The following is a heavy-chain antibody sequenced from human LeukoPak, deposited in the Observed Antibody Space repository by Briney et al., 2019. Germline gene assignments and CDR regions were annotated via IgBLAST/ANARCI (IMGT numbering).Heavy chain of an antibody. V-gene: IGHV4-59*01. D-gene: IGHD3-10*01. Sequence: SETLSLTCTVSGSSISSYYWSWIRQPPGKGLEWIGYIYYSGSTNYNPSLKSRVTISVDTSKNQFSLKLSSVTAADTAVYYCATDNSYGSGSYYTWGQGTLVTVSS. CDR3: ATDNSYGSGSYYT. CDR2: IYYSGST. CDR1: GSSISSYY. J-gene: IGHJ4*02.